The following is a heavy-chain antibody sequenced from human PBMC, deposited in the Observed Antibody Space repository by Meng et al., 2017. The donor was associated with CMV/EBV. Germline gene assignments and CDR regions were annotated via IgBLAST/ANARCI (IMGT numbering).Heavy chain of an antibody. Sequence: GESLKISCAASGFTFSSYAMSWVRQAPGKGLEWVSAISCGGGSTYYADSVKGRFTISRDNSKNTLYLQMNSLRAEDTAVYYCAKTTAVDTRSYYYYGMDVWGQGTTVTVSS. CDR3: AKTTAVDTRSYYYYGMDV. J-gene: IGHJ6*02. CDR2: ISCGGGST. CDR1: GFTFSSYA. D-gene: IGHD6-13*01. V-gene: IGHV3-23*01.